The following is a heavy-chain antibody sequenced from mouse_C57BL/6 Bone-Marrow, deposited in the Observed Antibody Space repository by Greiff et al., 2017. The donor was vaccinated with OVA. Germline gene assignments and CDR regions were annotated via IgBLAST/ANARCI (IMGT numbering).Heavy chain of an antibody. CDR3: ARHYYGSSSYWYFDV. J-gene: IGHJ1*03. D-gene: IGHD1-1*01. CDR1: GFTFSDYY. V-gene: IGHV5-12*01. CDR2: ISNGGGST. Sequence: DVMLVESGGGLVQPGGSLKLSCAASGFTFSDYYMYWVRQTPEKRLEWVAYISNGGGSTYYPDTVKGRFTISRDNAKNTLYLQMSRLKSEDTAMYYCARHYYGSSSYWYFDVWGTGTTVTVSS.